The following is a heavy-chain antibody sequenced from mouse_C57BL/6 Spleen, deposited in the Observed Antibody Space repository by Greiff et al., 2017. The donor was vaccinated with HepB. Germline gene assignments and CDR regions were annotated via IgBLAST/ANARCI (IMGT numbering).Heavy chain of an antibody. J-gene: IGHJ3*01. CDR3: AAYDYYGLRFAY. D-gene: IGHD1-1*01. CDR1: GYTFTSYW. CDR2: IHPSDSDT. Sequence: QVQLQQPGAELVKPGASVKVSCKASGYTFTSYWMHWVKQRPGQGLEWIGRIHPSDSDTNYNQKFKGKATLTVDKSSSTAYMQLSSLTSEDSAVYYCAAYDYYGLRFAYWGQGTLVTVSA. V-gene: IGHV1-74*01.